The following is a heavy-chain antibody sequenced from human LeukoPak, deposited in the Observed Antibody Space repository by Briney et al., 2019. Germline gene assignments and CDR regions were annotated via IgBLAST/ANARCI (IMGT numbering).Heavy chain of an antibody. D-gene: IGHD1-26*01. V-gene: IGHV3-30-3*01. CDR3: ARGVGATDY. Sequence: GRFLRLSCAASGFTFSSYAMHWVRQAPGKGLEWVAVISYDGSNKYYADSVKGRFTISRDNSKNTLYLQMNILRAEDTAVYYCARGVGATDYWGQGTLVTVSS. J-gene: IGHJ4*02. CDR1: GFTFSSYA. CDR2: ISYDGSNK.